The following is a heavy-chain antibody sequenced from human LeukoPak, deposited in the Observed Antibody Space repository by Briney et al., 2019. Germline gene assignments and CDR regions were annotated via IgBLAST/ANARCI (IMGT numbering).Heavy chain of an antibody. J-gene: IGHJ6*02. CDR3: ASNNPYSSSWYAYYYYGMDV. CDR1: GFTFSSYA. V-gene: IGHV3-30-3*01. D-gene: IGHD6-13*01. Sequence: PGRSLRLSCAASGFTFSSYAMHWVRQAPGKGLEWVAVISYDGSNKYYADSVKGRFTISRDNAKNSLYLQMNSLRAEDTAVYYCASNNPYSSSWYAYYYYGMDVWGQGTTVTVSS. CDR2: ISYDGSNK.